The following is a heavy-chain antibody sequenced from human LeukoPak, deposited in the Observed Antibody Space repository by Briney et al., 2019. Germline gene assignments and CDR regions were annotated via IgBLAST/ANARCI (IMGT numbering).Heavy chain of an antibody. Sequence: ASVKVSCKASGYTFTSYAMHWVRQAPGQRLEWMGWINAGNGNTKYSQEFQGRVTITRDTSASTAYMELSSLRSEDMAVYYCAREAYSGSYYFDYWGQGTLVTVDS. CDR3: AREAYSGSYYFDY. CDR1: GYTFTSYA. V-gene: IGHV1-3*03. D-gene: IGHD1-26*01. CDR2: INAGNGNT. J-gene: IGHJ4*02.